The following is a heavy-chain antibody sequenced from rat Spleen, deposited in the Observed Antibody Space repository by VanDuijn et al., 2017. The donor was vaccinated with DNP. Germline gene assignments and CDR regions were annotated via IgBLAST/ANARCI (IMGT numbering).Heavy chain of an antibody. CDR1: GFTLSNYR. D-gene: IGHD3-6*01. CDR2: ISPSGGST. CDR3: ATHDNWA. V-gene: IGHV5-19*01. J-gene: IGHJ4*01. Sequence: EVQLVESGGGLVQPGRSLKLSCAASGFTLSNYRMHWIRQAPTKGLEWVASISPSGGSTYYRDSVKGRFTVFRDNAKSTLYLQMDSLRSEDTATYYCATHDNWAWGQGTSVTVSS.